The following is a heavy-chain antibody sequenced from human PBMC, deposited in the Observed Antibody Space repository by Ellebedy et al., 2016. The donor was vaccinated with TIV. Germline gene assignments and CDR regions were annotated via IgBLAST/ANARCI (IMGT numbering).Heavy chain of an antibody. CDR3: ARAGEYCDFPQNCYAMDV. Sequence: PGGSLRLSCAASGFAVSSNYMTWVRQAPGRGLEWVSLISSDGNTNYGDSVRGRFTISRDSSKNQLDLQMNSLRAEATAVYYCARAGEYCDFPQNCYAMDVWGQGTTVTVS. CDR2: ISSDGNT. D-gene: IGHD2/OR15-2a*01. CDR1: GFAVSSNY. J-gene: IGHJ6*02. V-gene: IGHV3-53*01.